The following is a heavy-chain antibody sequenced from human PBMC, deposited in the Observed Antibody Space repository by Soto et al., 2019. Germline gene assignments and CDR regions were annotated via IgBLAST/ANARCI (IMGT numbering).Heavy chain of an antibody. Sequence: QVQLVQSGAEVKKPGASVKVSCKASGYSLTSYYIHWVRQAPGQGLEWMGVLNPSGTGATYAQVFQGRVTMTRDTSTSTVYMELSSMRSEDTAVYYCAREFTQYYGMDVWGQGTTVTVSS. V-gene: IGHV1-46*01. CDR1: GYSLTSYY. CDR2: LNPSGTGA. CDR3: AREFTQYYGMDV. J-gene: IGHJ6*02.